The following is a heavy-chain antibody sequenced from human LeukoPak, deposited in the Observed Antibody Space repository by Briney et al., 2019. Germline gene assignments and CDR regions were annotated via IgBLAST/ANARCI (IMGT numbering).Heavy chain of an antibody. CDR2: VYYNGTP. Sequence: SETLSLTCNVSGGSVSSGSYYWSWIRQPPGKGLEWIGHVYYNGTPRHNPSLKSRVTISVGTSRKQFSLKLSSVTAADTAVYFCARDLGGSPYYYGLDVWGLGITVTVSS. J-gene: IGHJ6*02. D-gene: IGHD1-26*01. CDR1: GGSVSSGSYY. CDR3: ARDLGGSPYYYGLDV. V-gene: IGHV4-61*01.